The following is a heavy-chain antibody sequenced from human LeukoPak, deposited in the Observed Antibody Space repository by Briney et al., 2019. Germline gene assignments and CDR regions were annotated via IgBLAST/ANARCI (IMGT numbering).Heavy chain of an antibody. D-gene: IGHD3-10*01. J-gene: IGHJ3*02. CDR3: AKAVLLWFGELWDAFDI. CDR1: GFTFSSYA. V-gene: IGHV3-30-3*01. CDR2: ISYDGSNK. Sequence: GGSLRLSCAASGFTFSSYAMHWVRQAPGKGLEWVAVISYDGSNKYYADSVKGRFTISRDNSKNTLYLQMNSLRAEDTAVYYCAKAVLLWFGELWDAFDIWGQGTMVTVSS.